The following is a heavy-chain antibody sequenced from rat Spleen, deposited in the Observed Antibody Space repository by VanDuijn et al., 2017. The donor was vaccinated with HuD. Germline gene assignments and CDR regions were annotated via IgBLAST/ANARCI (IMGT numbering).Heavy chain of an antibody. V-gene: IGHV5-29*01. CDR3: ATASPFAY. CDR2: VSSDSRRT. D-gene: IGHD3-1*01. CDR1: GFTFSNYG. Sequence: EVQLVESGGGLVQPGRSLKLSCAASGFTFSNYGMAWVRQTPTKGLEWVATVSSDSRRTNFRDSVKGRFTISRDKAKSTLYLQMDSLRSEDTATYYCATASPFAYWGQGTLVTVSS. J-gene: IGHJ3*01.